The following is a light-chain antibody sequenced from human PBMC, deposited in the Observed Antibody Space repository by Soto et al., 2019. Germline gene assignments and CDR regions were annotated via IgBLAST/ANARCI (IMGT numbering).Light chain of an antibody. CDR1: QSISSY. CDR2: AAS. CDR3: QQSYSTPRT. V-gene: IGKV1-39*01. Sequence: DIQMTQSPSSLSASVGDRVTITCRASQSISSYLNWYQQKPGKAPKLLIYAASSLQSGVPSRFSGSRSGTDFTLTIISLQPEDFATYYCQQSYSTPRTFGQGTKVDIK. J-gene: IGKJ1*01.